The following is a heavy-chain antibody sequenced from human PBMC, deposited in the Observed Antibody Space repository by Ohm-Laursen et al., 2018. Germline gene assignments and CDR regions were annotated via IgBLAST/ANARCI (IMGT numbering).Heavy chain of an antibody. V-gene: IGHV3-30*18. J-gene: IGHJ3*02. Sequence: SLRLSCTASGFIFSSYGMHWVRQAPGKGLEWVAVISYDGSNKYYVDFVKGRFTISRDNSKNTLYLQMNSLRAEDTAVYYCAKDGSGYFLLNQAMGAFDIWGQGTMVTVSS. CDR1: GFIFSSYG. D-gene: IGHD3-22*01. CDR3: AKDGSGYFLLNQAMGAFDI. CDR2: ISYDGSNK.